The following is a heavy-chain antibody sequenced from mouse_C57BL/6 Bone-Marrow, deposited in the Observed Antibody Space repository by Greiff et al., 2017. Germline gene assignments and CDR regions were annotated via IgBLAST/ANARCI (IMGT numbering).Heavy chain of an antibody. CDR2: INPSSGGT. Sequence: VQLQQSGPELVKPGASVTISCKASGYSFTGYYMNWVKQSPEKSLEWIGEINPSSGGTTSNQKFKAKATLTVDKSSSTAYMQLKSLTSEDSAVYYCARWEYDYDRGNAMDYWGQGTSGTVSS. V-gene: IGHV1-42*01. D-gene: IGHD2-4*01. J-gene: IGHJ4*01. CDR1: GYSFTGYY. CDR3: ARWEYDYDRGNAMDY.